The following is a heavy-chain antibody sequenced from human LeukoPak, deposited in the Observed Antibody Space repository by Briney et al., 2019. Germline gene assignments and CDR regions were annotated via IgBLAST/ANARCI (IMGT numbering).Heavy chain of an antibody. Sequence: ASVKVSCKASGGTFSSYAISWVRQAPGQGLEWMGRINPNSGGTNYAQKFQGRVTMTRDTSISTAYMELSRLRSDDTAVYYCARVLLTGYYMDAFDIWGQGTMVTVSS. D-gene: IGHD3-9*01. CDR3: ARVLLTGYYMDAFDI. V-gene: IGHV1-2*06. J-gene: IGHJ3*02. CDR2: INPNSGGT. CDR1: GGTFSSYA.